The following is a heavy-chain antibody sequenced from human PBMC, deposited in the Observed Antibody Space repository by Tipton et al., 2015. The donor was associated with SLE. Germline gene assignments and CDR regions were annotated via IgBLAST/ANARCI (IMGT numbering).Heavy chain of an antibody. Sequence: QSGAEVKKPGASVKVSCKASGYTFTSYYMHWVRQAPGQGLEWMGIINPSGGSTSYAQKFQGRVTMTRDTSTSTVYMELGSLRSEDTAVYYCARGAGPITSFGNYYYYYYMDVWGKGTTVTVSS. V-gene: IGHV1-46*01. J-gene: IGHJ6*03. D-gene: IGHD3-16*01. CDR3: ARGAGPITSFGNYYYYYYMDV. CDR2: INPSGGST. CDR1: GYTFTSYY.